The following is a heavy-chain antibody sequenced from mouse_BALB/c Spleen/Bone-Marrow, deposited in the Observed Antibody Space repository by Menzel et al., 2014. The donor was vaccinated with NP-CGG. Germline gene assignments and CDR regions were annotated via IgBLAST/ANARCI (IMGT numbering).Heavy chain of an antibody. CDR1: GFTFSSYT. Sequence: EVKLMESGGGLVQPGGSLKLSCAASGFTFSSYTMSWVRQTPEKRLEWVAYISNGGGSTYYPDTVKGRFTISRDNAKNTLYLQRRNLKTEDPAMYYCARQKNWVFDYWGQGTTLTASS. CDR2: ISNGGGST. J-gene: IGHJ2*01. D-gene: IGHD4-1*01. V-gene: IGHV5-12-2*01. CDR3: ARQKNWVFDY.